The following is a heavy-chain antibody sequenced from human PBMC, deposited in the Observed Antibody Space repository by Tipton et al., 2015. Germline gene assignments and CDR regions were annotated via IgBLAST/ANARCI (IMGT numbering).Heavy chain of an antibody. V-gene: IGHV4-61*01. D-gene: IGHD2-15*01. CDR3: VRGRELLLLGLDV. J-gene: IGHJ6*02. CDR1: GGSVNNDRHY. CDR2: IFFSGTT. Sequence: GLVKPSETLSLTCTVSGGSVNNDRHYWSWIRQPPGKGLEWIGYIFFSGTTNYNPSLKSRVTISLDTSKNQFSLELRSVTAADTAVYYCVRGRELLLLGLDVWGQGTTVTVSS.